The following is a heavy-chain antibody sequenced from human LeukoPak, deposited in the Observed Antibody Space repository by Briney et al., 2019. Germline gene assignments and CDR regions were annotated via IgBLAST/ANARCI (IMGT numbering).Heavy chain of an antibody. V-gene: IGHV4-39*01. CDR3: ARQIRGDYYFDY. Sequence: SETLSLTCTGSGVSSSNSTYYWGCIRQPPGKGLEWIGTIYYSGSTYYNPSLKSRVTISVDTSKNHFSLNLSSPTAADTAVYYCARQIRGDYYFDYWGQGTLVTVSS. J-gene: IGHJ4*02. CDR2: IYYSGST. D-gene: IGHD3-10*01. CDR1: GVSSSNSTYY.